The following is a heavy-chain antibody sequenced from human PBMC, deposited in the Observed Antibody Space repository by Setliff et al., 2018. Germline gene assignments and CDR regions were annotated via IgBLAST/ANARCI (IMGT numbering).Heavy chain of an antibody. D-gene: IGHD3-16*01. CDR2: IYYRGDT. Sequence: SETLSLTCTVSGASLNSGTYYWGWIRQPPGKGLEWIGRIYYRGDTYYNASLKGRLTISVDTSKNQFSLTLSSVTAADTAVYYCARLPNYVWGSPVDYWGQGTLVTVSS. CDR1: GASLNSGTYY. J-gene: IGHJ4*02. V-gene: IGHV4-39*01. CDR3: ARLPNYVWGSPVDY.